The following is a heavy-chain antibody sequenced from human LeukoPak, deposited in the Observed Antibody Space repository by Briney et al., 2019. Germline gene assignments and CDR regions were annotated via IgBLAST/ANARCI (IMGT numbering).Heavy chain of an antibody. CDR2: ISDSGGST. V-gene: IGHV3-23*01. CDR1: GFTFSTFA. CDR3: ARDPITIFGVVIPYFDY. Sequence: GSLRLSCTASGFTFSTFAMNWVRQAPGKGLEWVSAISDSGGSTYYTDSVKGRFTISRDNAKNTLYLQMNSLRAEDTAVYYCARDPITIFGVVIPYFDYWGQGTLVTVSS. D-gene: IGHD3-3*01. J-gene: IGHJ4*02.